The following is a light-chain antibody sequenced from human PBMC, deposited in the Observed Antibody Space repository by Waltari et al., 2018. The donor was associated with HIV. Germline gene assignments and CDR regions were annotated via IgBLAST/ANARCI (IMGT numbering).Light chain of an antibody. CDR3: QQYFSTLPT. CDR2: WAS. V-gene: IGKV4-1*01. J-gene: IGKJ1*01. Sequence: DIVMTQSPDSLAVSLGERSTVNCRSTHSILYNSNNNSYLGRYQQKPGQTPKLLIYWASTRASGTPDRFTVSGSGTDFALTISSLPAGDAAVYCCQQYFSTLPTFGQGTKVEI. CDR1: HSILYNSNNNSY.